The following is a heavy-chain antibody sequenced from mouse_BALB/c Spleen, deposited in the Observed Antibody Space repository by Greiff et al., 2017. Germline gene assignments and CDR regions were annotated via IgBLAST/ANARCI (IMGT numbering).Heavy chain of an antibody. D-gene: IGHD1-1*01. Sequence: EVQLQQSGTVLARPGASVKMSCKASGYSFTSYWMHWVKQRPGQGLEWIGAIYPGNSDTSYNQKFKGKAKLTAVTSASTAYMELSSLTNEDAAVYYCTRSLYYYGDYWGQGTTLTVSS. CDR2: IYPGNSDT. CDR3: TRSLYYYGDY. J-gene: IGHJ2*01. V-gene: IGHV1-5*01. CDR1: GYSFTSYW.